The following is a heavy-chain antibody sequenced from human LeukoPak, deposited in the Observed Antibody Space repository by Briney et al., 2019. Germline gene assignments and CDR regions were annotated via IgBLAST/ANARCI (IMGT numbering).Heavy chain of an antibody. D-gene: IGHD5-12*01. V-gene: IGHV1-69*13. CDR1: GGTFSSYA. CDR2: IIPIFGTA. J-gene: IGHJ4*02. CDR3: AMAARYSGYDLDY. Sequence: GASVKVSCKASGGTFSSYAISWVRQAPGQGLEWMGGIIPIFGTANYAQKFQGRVTITADESTSTAYMELSSLRSEDTAVYYCAMAARYSGYDLDYWGQGTLVTVSS.